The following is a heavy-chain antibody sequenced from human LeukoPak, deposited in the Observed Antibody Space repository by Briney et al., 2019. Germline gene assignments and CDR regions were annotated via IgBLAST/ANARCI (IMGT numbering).Heavy chain of an antibody. V-gene: IGHV3-23*01. J-gene: IGHJ4*02. CDR2: ISGSGGST. Sequence: GGSLRLSCAASGFTFSSYAMSWVRQAPGKGLEWVSAISGSGGSTYYADSVKGRFTISRDNSKNTLYLQMNSLRAEDTAVYYCAKLGTYYYDILPPGYHGLYYLDYWGQGTLVTVSS. CDR3: AKLGTYYYDILPPGYHGLYYLDY. CDR1: GFTFSSYA. D-gene: IGHD3-22*01.